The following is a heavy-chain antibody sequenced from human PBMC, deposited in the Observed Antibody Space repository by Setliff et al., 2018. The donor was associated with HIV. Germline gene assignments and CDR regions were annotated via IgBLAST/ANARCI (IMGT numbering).Heavy chain of an antibody. J-gene: IGHJ6*03. Sequence: SLRLSCAASGFTFSGYAMHWVRQAPGKGLEWVSVISLDGTNKYYVESVKGRFTISRDNSKNTLYLQMNNRRPEDTAVYYCARDRSYGGSPYFYYYMDVWGKGTTVTVSS. V-gene: IGHV3-30*04. CDR1: GFTFSGYA. CDR3: ARDRSYGGSPYFYYYMDV. CDR2: ISLDGTNK. D-gene: IGHD2-15*01.